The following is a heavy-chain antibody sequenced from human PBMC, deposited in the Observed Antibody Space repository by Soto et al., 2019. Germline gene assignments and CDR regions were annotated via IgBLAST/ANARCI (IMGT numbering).Heavy chain of an antibody. CDR2: SYDSGTT. V-gene: IGHV4-59*01. CDR3: ARVSHIVVVPAVRGAFDI. Sequence: QVQLQESGPGLEKASETLSLTCTVSGGSMSGYYWSWIRQPPGKGLEWIGFSYDSGTTNYNPSLKIRGTISIDTSKNQFSLKLTSVTAADTAVYYCARVSHIVVVPAVRGAFDIWGQGTMITVPS. D-gene: IGHD2-21*02. CDR1: GGSMSGYY. J-gene: IGHJ3*02.